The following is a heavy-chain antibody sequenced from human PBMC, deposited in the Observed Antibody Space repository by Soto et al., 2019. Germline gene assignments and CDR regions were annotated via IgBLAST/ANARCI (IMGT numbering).Heavy chain of an antibody. D-gene: IGHD1-1*01. J-gene: IGHJ3*02. CDR3: ARTTDAFDI. Sequence: QVQLQESGPGLVKPSQTLSLTCTVSGYSISNGGYYWSWIRQRPGEGLEWLGYIYYSGSTYYNPSLKSRPSIAVDTSKNQFSLKVNSATAADTAVYYCARTTDAFDIWGQGTMVTVAS. V-gene: IGHV4-31*03. CDR1: GYSISNGGYY. CDR2: IYYSGST.